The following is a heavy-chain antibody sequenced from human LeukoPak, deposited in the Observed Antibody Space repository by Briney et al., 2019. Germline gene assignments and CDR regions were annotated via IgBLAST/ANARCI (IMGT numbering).Heavy chain of an antibody. D-gene: IGHD3-10*01. CDR1: GFTFSNYR. V-gene: IGHV3-7*01. Sequence: PGGSLRLSCAASGFTFSNYRMSWVRQAPGKGLEWVASIKQDGSEKDYVDSVKGRFTISRDNSKNTLYLQMNSLRAEDTAVYYCARPYYYGSGSHPHLDYWGQGTLVTVSS. CDR2: IKQDGSEK. J-gene: IGHJ4*02. CDR3: ARPYYYGSGSHPHLDY.